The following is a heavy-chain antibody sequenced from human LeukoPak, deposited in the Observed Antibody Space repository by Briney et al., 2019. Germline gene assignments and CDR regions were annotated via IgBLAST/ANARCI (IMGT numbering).Heavy chain of an antibody. V-gene: IGHV5-51*01. D-gene: IGHD1-26*01. Sequence: GESLKISCKGSGYNFNNSWIGWVRQMPGKGLDWMGLIYPGDSDTRYSPSFQGQVTISVDRSKTTAYVQWNSLKASDTAIYYCARRWVTEDAYDVWGQGTMVTVSS. J-gene: IGHJ3*01. CDR1: GYNFNNSW. CDR3: ARRWVTEDAYDV. CDR2: IYPGDSDT.